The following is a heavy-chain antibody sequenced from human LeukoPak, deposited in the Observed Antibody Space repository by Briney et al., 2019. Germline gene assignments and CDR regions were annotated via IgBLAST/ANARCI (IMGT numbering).Heavy chain of an antibody. CDR3: VRRPSGRALDY. CDR1: GDSISSSNW. Sequence: SGTLSLTCAVSGDSISSSNWWGWIRQPPGKGLEWIASIYDSVNTYYNPSLKSRVTISVDTSKNQFSLKVNSVTAADTAVYFCVRRPSGRALDYWGQGALVTVSS. D-gene: IGHD2-15*01. J-gene: IGHJ4*02. V-gene: IGHV4-39*01. CDR2: IYDSVNT.